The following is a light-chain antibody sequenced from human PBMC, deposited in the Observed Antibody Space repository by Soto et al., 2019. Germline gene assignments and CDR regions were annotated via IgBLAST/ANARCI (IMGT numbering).Light chain of an antibody. Sequence: IQMAHSPSILSPSVRDRVTIAFRATQTISTRLAWYQQKPGKAPRLLIYDASTLKSGVPSRFSGSGSGTEFTLTISSLQPDDFATYYCQQYISYSTFGQGTKVDIK. V-gene: IGKV1-5*01. J-gene: IGKJ1*01. CDR1: QTISTR. CDR3: QQYISYST. CDR2: DAS.